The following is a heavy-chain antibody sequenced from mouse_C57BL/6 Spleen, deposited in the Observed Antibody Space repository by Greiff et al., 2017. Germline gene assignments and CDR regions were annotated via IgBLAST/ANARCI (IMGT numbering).Heavy chain of an antibody. CDR2: IYPGDGDT. CDR3: ARSGGTGYYAMDY. CDR1: GYAFSSSW. V-gene: IGHV1-82*01. D-gene: IGHD3-3*01. J-gene: IGHJ4*01. Sequence: VKLMESGPELVNPGASVKISCKASGYAFSSSWMNWVKQRPGKGLEWIGRIYPGDGDTNYNGKFKGKATLTADKSSSTAYMQLSSLTSEDSAVYCCARSGGTGYYAMDYWGQGTSVTVSS.